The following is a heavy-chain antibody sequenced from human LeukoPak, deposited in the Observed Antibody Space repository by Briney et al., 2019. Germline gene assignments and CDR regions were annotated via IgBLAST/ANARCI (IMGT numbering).Heavy chain of an antibody. J-gene: IGHJ4*02. CDR3: AKDDPHSLNYSGSGMYS. CDR1: GFTFSSYG. CDR2: IRYDGSNK. V-gene: IGHV3-30*02. D-gene: IGHD3-10*01. Sequence: GGSLRLSCAASGFTFSSYGMHWVRQAPGKGLEWVAFIRYDGSNKYYADSVKGRFTISRDNSKNTLYLQMNSLRAEDTAVYYCAKDDPHSLNYSGSGMYSWGQGTLVTVSS.